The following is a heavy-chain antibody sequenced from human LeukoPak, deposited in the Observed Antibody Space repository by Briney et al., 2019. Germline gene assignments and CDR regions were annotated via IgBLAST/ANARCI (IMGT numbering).Heavy chain of an antibody. V-gene: IGHV4-59*01. Sequence: SETLSLTCTVSGDSISSNHWSWIRQPPGKGLEWIGYISYSGSTSYNPSLKSRVTISVDTSKNQFSLKLSSVTAADTAVYYCARVGRGDHTWGSYSCDHWGQGTLVTVSP. J-gene: IGHJ4*02. CDR2: ISYSGST. CDR1: GDSISSNH. D-gene: IGHD3-16*01. CDR3: ARVGRGDHTWGSYSCDH.